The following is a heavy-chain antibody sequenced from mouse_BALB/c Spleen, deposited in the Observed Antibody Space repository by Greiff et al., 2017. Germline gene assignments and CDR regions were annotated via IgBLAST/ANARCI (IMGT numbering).Heavy chain of an antibody. V-gene: IGHV3-6*02. CDR3: ARDRFYAMDY. CDR1: GYSITSGYY. D-gene: IGHD2-14*01. J-gene: IGHJ4*01. CDR2: ISYDGSN. Sequence: QLQQSGPGLVKPSQSLSLTCSVTGYSITSGYYWNWIRQFPGNKLEWMGYISYDGSNNYNPSLKNRISITRDTSKNQFFLKLNSVTTEDTATYYCARDRFYAMDYWGQGTSVTVSS.